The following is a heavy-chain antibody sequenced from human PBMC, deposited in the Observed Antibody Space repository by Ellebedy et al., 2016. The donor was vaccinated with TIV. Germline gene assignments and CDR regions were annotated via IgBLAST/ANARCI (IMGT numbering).Heavy chain of an antibody. J-gene: IGHJ6*02. Sequence: AASVKVSCKASGDTFNSYAISWVRQAPGQGLEWMGGIIPIFGTANYAQKFQGRVTITADDSTSTAYMELSSLRSEDTAVYYCASGRTTISTWHYYGLDVWGQGTTVTVSS. CDR2: IIPIFGTA. D-gene: IGHD4-11*01. CDR1: GDTFNSYA. V-gene: IGHV1-69*13. CDR3: ASGRTTISTWHYYGLDV.